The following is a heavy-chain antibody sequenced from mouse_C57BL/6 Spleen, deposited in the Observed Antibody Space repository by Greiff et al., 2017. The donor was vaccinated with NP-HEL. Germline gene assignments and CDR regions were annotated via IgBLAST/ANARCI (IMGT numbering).Heavy chain of an antibody. CDR2: ISSGGSYT. V-gene: IGHV5-6*01. CDR3: ARLGITTVVAYYAMDY. Sequence: EVMLVESGGDLVKPGGSLKLSCAASGFTFSSYGMSWVRQTPDKRLEWVATISSGGSYTYYPDSVKGRFTISRDNAKNTLYLQMSSLKSEDTAMYYCARLGITTVVAYYAMDYWGQGTSVTVSS. D-gene: IGHD1-1*01. CDR1: GFTFSSYG. J-gene: IGHJ4*01.